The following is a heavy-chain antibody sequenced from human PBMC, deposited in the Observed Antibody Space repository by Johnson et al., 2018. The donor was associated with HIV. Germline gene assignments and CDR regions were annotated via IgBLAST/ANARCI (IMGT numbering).Heavy chain of an antibody. Sequence: QVQLVESGGGLIHPGGSQRLSCAASGFTVSSNYMSWVRQAPGKGLEWVAFIRYDGSNKYYADSVKGRFTTSIANSKNTLYLQMNSLRAEYTAVYYCTTDLGYYDSSVDAFDILGQVTMVTVSS. V-gene: IGHV3-30*02. D-gene: IGHD3-22*01. CDR2: IRYDGSNK. CDR3: TTDLGYYDSSVDAFDI. CDR1: GFTVSSNY. J-gene: IGHJ3*02.